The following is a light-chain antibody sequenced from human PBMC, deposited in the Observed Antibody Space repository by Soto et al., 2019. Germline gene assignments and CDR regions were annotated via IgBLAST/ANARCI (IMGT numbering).Light chain of an antibody. Sequence: DIVVTQTPLSLSVIPGQPASISCKSTQSLLDSDGMTYLFWYLQKPGQPPQLLIYEGSKRFSGVPDRFSGSGSGKDFTLKISRVEAEDVGVYHCMQGMQLPWTFGQGTKVEIK. V-gene: IGKV2D-29*01. CDR1: QSLLDSDGMTY. CDR3: MQGMQLPWT. CDR2: EGS. J-gene: IGKJ1*01.